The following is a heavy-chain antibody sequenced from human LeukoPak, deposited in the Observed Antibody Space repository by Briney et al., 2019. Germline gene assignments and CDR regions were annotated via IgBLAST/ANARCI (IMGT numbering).Heavy chain of an antibody. CDR3: AKGVGTSSTGELPYYFDY. CDR2: IGYDGSNK. D-gene: IGHD3-10*01. Sequence: GGSLRLSCAASGFTFSSYGMHWVRQAPGKGLEWVAFIGYDGSNKDYVKSVKGRFTISRDNSKNTVYLQMTSLRPEDTAVYYCAKGVGTSSTGELPYYFDYWGQGTLVAVSS. J-gene: IGHJ4*02. CDR1: GFTFSSYG. V-gene: IGHV3-30*02.